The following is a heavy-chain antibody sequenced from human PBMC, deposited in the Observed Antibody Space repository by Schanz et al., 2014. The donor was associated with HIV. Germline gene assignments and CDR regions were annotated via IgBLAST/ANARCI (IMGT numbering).Heavy chain of an antibody. CDR1: GYNFAAYG. CDR2: VAPYTSNT. Sequence: QVQLVQSGTEVKKPGASVKVSCKTSGYNFAAYGISWVRQAAGQGFEWVGWVAPYTSNTNDAEKFRGRVSVTTDTFTSTAYLELRGLTSDDTAVYYCARDTNFVLDVWGQGTTVTVSS. D-gene: IGHD2-8*01. CDR3: ARDTNFVLDV. J-gene: IGHJ6*02. V-gene: IGHV1-18*01.